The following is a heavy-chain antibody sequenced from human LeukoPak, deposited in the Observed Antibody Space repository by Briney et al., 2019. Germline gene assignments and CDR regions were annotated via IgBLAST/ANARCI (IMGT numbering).Heavy chain of an antibody. CDR1: GGTFSSYA. CDR3: ATQNSSSWYYYYYMDV. Sequence: ASVKVSCKASGGTFSSYAISWVRQAPGQGLEWMGWISAYNGNTNYAQKPQGRVTMTTDTSTSTAYMELRSLRSDDTAVYYCATQNSSSWYYYYYMDVWGKGTTVTVSS. J-gene: IGHJ6*03. CDR2: ISAYNGNT. V-gene: IGHV1-18*01. D-gene: IGHD6-13*01.